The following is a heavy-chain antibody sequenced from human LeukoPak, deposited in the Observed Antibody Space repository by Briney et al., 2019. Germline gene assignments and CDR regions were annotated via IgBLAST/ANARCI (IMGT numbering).Heavy chain of an antibody. Sequence: GGSLRLSCAASGFTFSSYAMSWVRQAPGKGLVWVSRINSDGSSTSYADSVKGRFTISRDNAKNTLYLQMNSLRAEDTAVYYCAITWDIVVVPAAMWGQGTLVTVSS. CDR2: INSDGSST. CDR1: GFTFSSYA. D-gene: IGHD2-2*01. J-gene: IGHJ4*02. CDR3: AITWDIVVVPAAM. V-gene: IGHV3-74*01.